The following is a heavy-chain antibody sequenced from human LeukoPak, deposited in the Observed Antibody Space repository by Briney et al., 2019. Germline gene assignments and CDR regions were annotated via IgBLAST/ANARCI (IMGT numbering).Heavy chain of an antibody. V-gene: IGHV4-34*01. D-gene: IGHD3-3*02. CDR3: ARGRFSVYYFDY. Sequence: SETLSLTCGASGGSFSDHYWSWIRQPPGKGLEWIGEIIHSGATSSNPSLKSRVTISMDPSKNQFSLKLSSVTAADTAVYYCARGRFSVYYFDYWGQGSLVTVSS. CDR1: GGSFSDHY. CDR2: IIHSGAT. J-gene: IGHJ4*02.